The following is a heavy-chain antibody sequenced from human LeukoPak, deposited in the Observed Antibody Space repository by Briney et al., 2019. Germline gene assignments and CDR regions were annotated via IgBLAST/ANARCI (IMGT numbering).Heavy chain of an antibody. J-gene: IGHJ6*03. Sequence: GGSLRLSCAASGFTFSSYSMNWVRQAPGKGLEWVSYISSSSSTIYYADSVKGRFTISRDNAKNSLYLQMNSLRAEDTAVYYCARDPEAHYYYYMDVWGKGTTVTVSS. V-gene: IGHV3-48*01. CDR1: GFTFSSYS. CDR2: ISSSSSTI. CDR3: ARDPEAHYYYYMDV.